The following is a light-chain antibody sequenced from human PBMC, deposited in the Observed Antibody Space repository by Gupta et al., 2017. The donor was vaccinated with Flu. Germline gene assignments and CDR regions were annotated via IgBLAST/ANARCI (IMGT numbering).Light chain of an antibody. J-gene: IGLJ1*01. CDR1: SSNIGSHP. V-gene: IGLV1-44*01. CDR2: SNN. Sequence: QSVLTQPPSASGTPGQRVTISCSGSSSNIGSHPVNWYQQFPGTVPKLLIYSNNQRPSGVPDRFSGSKSGTSASLVISRLQSEDEADYYCGAWDDSLNGLYVFGSGTEVTVL. CDR3: GAWDDSLNGLYV.